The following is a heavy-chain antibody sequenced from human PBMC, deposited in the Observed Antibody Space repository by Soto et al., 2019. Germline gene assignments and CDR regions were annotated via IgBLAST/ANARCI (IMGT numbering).Heavy chain of an antibody. J-gene: IGHJ4*02. CDR2: ISYDVSNK. D-gene: IGHD3-22*01. CDR1: GFTFSSYG. V-gene: IGHV3-30*18. Sequence: GGSLRLSCAASGFTFSSYGMHWVRQAPGKGLEWVAVISYDVSNKYYADSVKGRFTISRDNSKNTLYLQMNSLRAEDTAVYYCAKDRYYYDSSVYYPFDYWGQGTLVTVSS. CDR3: AKDRYYYDSSVYYPFDY.